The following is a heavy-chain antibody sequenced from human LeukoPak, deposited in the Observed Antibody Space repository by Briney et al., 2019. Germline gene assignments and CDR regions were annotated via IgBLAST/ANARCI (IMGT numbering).Heavy chain of an antibody. J-gene: IGHJ2*01. CDR2: IYYGGST. CDR3: ARPYSSSDWYFDL. CDR1: GFTFSSYG. Sequence: GSLRLSCAASGFTFSSYGMHWVRQPPGKGLEWIGNIYYGGSTYYNPSLKSRVTISVDTSKNQFSLKLTSVTAADTAVYYCARPYSSSDWYFDLWGRGTLVTVSS. D-gene: IGHD6-6*01. V-gene: IGHV4-59*04.